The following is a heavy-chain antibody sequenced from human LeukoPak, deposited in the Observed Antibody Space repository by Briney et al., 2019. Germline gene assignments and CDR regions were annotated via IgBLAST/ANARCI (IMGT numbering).Heavy chain of an antibody. CDR3: ANQIGATVY. Sequence: PGGTLRLSCAASGFIFSNYGMSWVRQAPGKGLEWVSAIRGNAGTTYYTDSVKGRFTIFRDNSKNMLYLQMNSLRVEDTAVYYCANQIGATVYWGQGTLVTVSS. CDR1: GFIFSNYG. CDR2: IRGNAGTT. J-gene: IGHJ4*02. D-gene: IGHD1-26*01. V-gene: IGHV3-23*01.